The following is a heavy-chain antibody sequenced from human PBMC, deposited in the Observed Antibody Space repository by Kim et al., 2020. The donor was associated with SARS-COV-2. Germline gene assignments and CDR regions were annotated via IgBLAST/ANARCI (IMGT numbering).Heavy chain of an antibody. V-gene: IGHV4-39*07. J-gene: IGHJ5*02. CDR3: ARDRNYYDSSGFDP. Sequence: SETLSLTCTVSGGSISSSSYYWGWIRQPPGKGLEWIGSIYYSGSTYYNPSLKSRVTISVDTSKNQFSLKLSSVTAADTAVYYCARDRNYYDSSGFDPWGQGTLVTVSS. D-gene: IGHD3-22*01. CDR1: GGSISSSSYY. CDR2: IYYSGST.